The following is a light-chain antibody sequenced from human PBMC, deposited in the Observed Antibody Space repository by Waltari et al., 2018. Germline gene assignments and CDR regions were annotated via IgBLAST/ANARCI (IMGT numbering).Light chain of an antibody. J-gene: IGLJ2*01. CDR3: ASYTKASTLI. CDR1: SSDIGAYHY. Sequence: QSALTQPASVSGSPGQSITVSCTGTSSDIGAYHYVSWYQQQPGKAPRLFIYNVNSRPSGVSRRFSGSKSDNTASLTISGLQAEDEADYYCASYTKASTLIFGGGTRLTVL. CDR2: NVN. V-gene: IGLV2-14*03.